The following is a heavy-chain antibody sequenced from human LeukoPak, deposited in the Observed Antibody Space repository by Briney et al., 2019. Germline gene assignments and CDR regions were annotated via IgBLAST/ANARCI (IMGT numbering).Heavy chain of an antibody. CDR1: GYTFTSYG. D-gene: IGHD3-3*01. CDR2: ISAYNDHT. J-gene: IGHJ4*02. Sequence: ASVKVSCKASGYTFTSYGTSWVRQAPGQGLEWMGWISAYNDHTNYAQNLQGRVTLTADTSTSTAYMELRSLRSDDTAVYYCAREGWSYFDYWGQGTLVTVSS. V-gene: IGHV1-18*01. CDR3: AREGWSYFDY.